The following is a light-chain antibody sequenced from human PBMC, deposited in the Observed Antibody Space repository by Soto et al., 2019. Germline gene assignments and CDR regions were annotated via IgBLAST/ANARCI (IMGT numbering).Light chain of an antibody. Sequence: DIQMTQSPSSLSASVGDRVTITCQASHDISNYLNWYQQKPWKAPKLLIYDASNLETGVPSRFSGSGSGTDFTFTISSLQPEDIATYYCQQYDNLPYTLGQGTKLEIK. CDR3: QQYDNLPYT. J-gene: IGKJ2*01. V-gene: IGKV1-33*01. CDR2: DAS. CDR1: HDISNY.